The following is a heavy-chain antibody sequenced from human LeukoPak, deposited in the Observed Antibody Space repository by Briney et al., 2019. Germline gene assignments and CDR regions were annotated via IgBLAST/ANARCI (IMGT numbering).Heavy chain of an antibody. Sequence: ASVKVSCKASGYTFTGYYMHWVRQAPGQGLEWMGWINPNSGGTNYAQKFQGRVTMTRDTSISTAYMELSRLRSDDTAVYYCAREYILTAYYGDYWGQGTLVTVSS. D-gene: IGHD3-9*01. CDR3: AREYILTAYYGDY. J-gene: IGHJ4*02. V-gene: IGHV1-2*02. CDR1: GYTFTGYY. CDR2: INPNSGGT.